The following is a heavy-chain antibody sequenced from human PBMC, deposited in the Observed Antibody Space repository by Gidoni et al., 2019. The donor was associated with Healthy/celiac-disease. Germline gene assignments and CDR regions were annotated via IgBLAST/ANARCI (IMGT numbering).Heavy chain of an antibody. CDR3: TYVVVTAISSAFDI. V-gene: IGHV3-15*01. Sequence: EVQLVESGGGLVKPGGSLRLSCAASGFTFSNAWMSWVRQAPGKGLEWVGRIKSKTDGGTTDYAAPVKGRFTISRDDSKNTLYLQMNSQKTEDTAVYYCTYVVVTAISSAFDIWGQGTMVTVSS. CDR1: GFTFSNAW. CDR2: IKSKTDGGTT. D-gene: IGHD2-21*02. J-gene: IGHJ3*02.